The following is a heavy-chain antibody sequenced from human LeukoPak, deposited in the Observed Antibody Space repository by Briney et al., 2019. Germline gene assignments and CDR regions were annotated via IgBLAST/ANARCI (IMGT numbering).Heavy chain of an antibody. V-gene: IGHV4-34*01. J-gene: IGHJ4*02. CDR3: ARARQWLDPDY. CDR1: GGSFSGYY. Sequence: SETLSLTCAVYGGSFSGYYWSWIRQPPGKGLEWTGEINHSGSTNYNPSLKSRVTISVDTSKNQFSLKLSSVTATDTAVYYCARARQWLDPDYWGQGTLVTVSS. D-gene: IGHD6-19*01. CDR2: INHSGST.